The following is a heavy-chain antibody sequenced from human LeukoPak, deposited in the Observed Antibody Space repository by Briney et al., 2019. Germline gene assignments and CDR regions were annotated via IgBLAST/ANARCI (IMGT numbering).Heavy chain of an antibody. D-gene: IGHD3-3*01. CDR1: GYTFTGYY. Sequence: ASVKVSCKASGYTFTGYYMHWVRKAPGQGLEWMGWINPNSGGTNYAQKFQGRVTMTRDTSISTAYMELSRLRSDDTAVYYCARDPAIYDFWSGYYGGNWFDPWGQGTLATVSS. J-gene: IGHJ5*02. CDR3: ARDPAIYDFWSGYYGGNWFDP. V-gene: IGHV1-2*02. CDR2: INPNSGGT.